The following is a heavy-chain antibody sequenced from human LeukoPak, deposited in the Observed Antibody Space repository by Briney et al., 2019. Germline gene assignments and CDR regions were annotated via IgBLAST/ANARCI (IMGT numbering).Heavy chain of an antibody. J-gene: IGHJ4*02. D-gene: IGHD3-10*01. CDR1: GYTFSSYT. Sequence: ASVKVSCKASGYTFSSYTMNWVRQAPGQGLEWMGWINTNTGDPTYAQGFTGRFVFSLDTSVSTAYLQISSLKAEDTAVYYCARDCSYYGSGSYYDYFDYWGQGTLVTVSS. CDR3: ARDCSYYGSGSYYDYFDY. CDR2: INTNTGDP. V-gene: IGHV7-4-1*02.